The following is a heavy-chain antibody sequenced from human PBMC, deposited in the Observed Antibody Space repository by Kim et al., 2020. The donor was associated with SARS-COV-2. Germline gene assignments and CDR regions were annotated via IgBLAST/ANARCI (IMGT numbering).Heavy chain of an antibody. CDR1: GFTFGRYA. CDR2: ISDGGVRT. V-gene: IGHV3-23*01. J-gene: IGHJ4*02. CDR3: EASDY. Sequence: GRSLRLSCEASGFTFGRYAMSWARQAPGKGLEWVSTISDGGVRTHYADSVKGRFTISRDNSKSTLFLHMNSLRAEDTAVYYCEASDYWGQGSLVTVSS.